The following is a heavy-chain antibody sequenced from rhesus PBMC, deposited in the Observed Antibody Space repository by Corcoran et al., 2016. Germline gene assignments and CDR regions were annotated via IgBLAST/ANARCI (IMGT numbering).Heavy chain of an antibody. Sequence: EVHLVESGGGLVQPGGSLRLSCAASGFTFSSYWMSWVRQAPGKGLDWVGHIKNNAVGGAPAYAESVKGRFTISRDDSKNTLYLQMDSLKTEDTAVYYCRGVGSSSGWYFDYWGQGVLVTVSS. CDR1: GFTFSSYW. V-gene: IGHV3-16*02. D-gene: IGHD6-31*01. CDR3: RGVGSSSGWYFDY. J-gene: IGHJ4*01. CDR2: IKNNAVGGAP.